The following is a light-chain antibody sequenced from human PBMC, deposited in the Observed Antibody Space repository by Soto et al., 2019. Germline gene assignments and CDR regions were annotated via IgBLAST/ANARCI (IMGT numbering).Light chain of an antibody. CDR3: QQRSNWPPEVT. V-gene: IGKV3-11*01. Sequence: EIVLTQSPDTLSLSPGERATLSCRASQSVSSSLAWYQQKPGQAPRLLIYDASHRATGIPARFSGSGSGTDFTLTIISLEPEDFAVYYCQQRSNWPPEVTFGPGTKVDIK. CDR2: DAS. CDR1: QSVSSS. J-gene: IGKJ3*01.